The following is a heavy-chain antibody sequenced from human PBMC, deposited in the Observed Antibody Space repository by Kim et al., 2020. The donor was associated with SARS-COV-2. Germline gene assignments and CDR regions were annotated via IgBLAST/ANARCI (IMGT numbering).Heavy chain of an antibody. D-gene: IGHD6-19*01. V-gene: IGHV1-46*01. Sequence: SISYAQKFRGRVTMTRDTSTSTVYMELSSLKSEDTAVYYCARKGSWYFDLWGRGTLVTVSS. CDR3: ARKGSWYFDL. J-gene: IGHJ2*01. CDR2: SI.